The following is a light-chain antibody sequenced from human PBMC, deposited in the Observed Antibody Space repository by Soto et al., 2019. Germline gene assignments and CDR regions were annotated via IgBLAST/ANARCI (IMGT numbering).Light chain of an antibody. V-gene: IGLV2-8*01. CDR3: SSYAGSSSFVV. CDR2: EVN. CDR1: SSDVGGYNY. J-gene: IGLJ2*01. Sequence: QSVLTQPPSASGSPGQSVTISCTGTSSDVGGYNYVSWYQQHPGKAPKLIIYEVNKRPSGVPDRFSGSKSGYTASLTVSGLQAEDEADYYCSSYAGSSSFVVFGGGTKVTVL.